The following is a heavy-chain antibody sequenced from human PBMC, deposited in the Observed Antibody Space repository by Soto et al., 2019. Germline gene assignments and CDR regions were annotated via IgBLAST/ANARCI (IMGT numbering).Heavy chain of an antibody. CDR3: AYYDSLTGYYNEPLPFDY. J-gene: IGHJ4*02. V-gene: IGHV1-69*02. Sequence: SVKVSCKASGGTFSSYTISWVRQAPGQGLEWMGRIIPILGIANYAQKFQGRVTITADKSTSTAYMELSSLRSEDTAVYYCAYYDSLTGYYNEPLPFDYWGQGTLVPVSS. CDR1: GGTFSSYT. D-gene: IGHD3-9*01. CDR2: IIPILGIA.